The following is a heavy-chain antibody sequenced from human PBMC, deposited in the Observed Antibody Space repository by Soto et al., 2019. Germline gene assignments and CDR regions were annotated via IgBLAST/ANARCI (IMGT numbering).Heavy chain of an antibody. J-gene: IGHJ4*02. CDR2: ISSSDGST. V-gene: IGHV3-23*01. CDR3: AKDRYCSSTSCYGGFDY. D-gene: IGHD2-2*01. Sequence: EVQLLESGGGLVQPGKSLRLSCAASGFTFSSYAMTWVLQTPGKGLEWVSGISSSDGSTFYAGSVKGRFTISRDNSKNTLDLQMNSLRAEDTDVYYCAKDRYCSSTSCYGGFDYWGQGTLVTVSS. CDR1: GFTFSSYA.